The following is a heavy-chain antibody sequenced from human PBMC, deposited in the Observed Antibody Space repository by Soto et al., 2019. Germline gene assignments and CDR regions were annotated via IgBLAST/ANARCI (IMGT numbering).Heavy chain of an antibody. V-gene: IGHV4-38-2*02. CDR2: IYQSGST. J-gene: IGHJ4*02. D-gene: IGHD4-4*01. CDR3: ARDHMTTVTRALRREFDY. Sequence: SETLAVPSTVSGYAIRSGYYSHWNRQPPGKRLGWIGSIYQSGSTYYNPSLRSRVSISVDTSENQVSVRLSSVTAADTAVYYCARDHMTTVTRALRREFDYWGQGTLVPVSS. CDR1: GYAIRSGYY.